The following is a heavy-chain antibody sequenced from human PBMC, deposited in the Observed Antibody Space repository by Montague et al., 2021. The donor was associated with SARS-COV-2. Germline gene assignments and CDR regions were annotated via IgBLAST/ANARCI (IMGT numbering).Heavy chain of an antibody. CDR2: MNHSGST. V-gene: IGHV4-34*01. D-gene: IGHD3-9*01. CDR1: GGSFSGFY. Sequence: TLSLTCAVYGGSFSGFYWSWIRQHPGKGLEWIGEMNHSGSTNYNPSLKSRVTISVDTSKNQFSLKLSSVTAADTAVYYCARGVTYYDILTGYYKGNYYYGMDVWGQGTTVTVSS. J-gene: IGHJ6*02. CDR3: ARGVTYYDILTGYYKGNYYYGMDV.